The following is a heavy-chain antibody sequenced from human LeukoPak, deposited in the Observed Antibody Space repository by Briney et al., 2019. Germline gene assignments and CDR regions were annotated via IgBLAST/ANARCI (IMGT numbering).Heavy chain of an antibody. CDR3: ARVVVVTASPFVDYGMDV. Sequence: SETLSLTCTASGGSISSGGYYWSWIRQHPGKGLEWIVYIYYSGSTYYNPSLKSRVTISVDTSKNQFSLKLSSVTAADTAVYYCARVVVVTASPFVDYGMDVWGQGTTVTVSS. D-gene: IGHD2-21*02. J-gene: IGHJ6*02. V-gene: IGHV4-31*03. CDR1: GGSISSGGYY. CDR2: IYYSGST.